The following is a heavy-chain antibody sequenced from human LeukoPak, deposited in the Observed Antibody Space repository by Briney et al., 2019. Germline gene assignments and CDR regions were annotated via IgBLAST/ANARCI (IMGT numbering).Heavy chain of an antibody. J-gene: IGHJ4*02. V-gene: IGHV1-2*06. D-gene: IGHD3-22*01. Sequence: GASVKVSCKAFGYTFTGYYMHWVRQAPGQGLEWMGRINPKSGGTSNVQKFQGRITMTRDTSINTAYMELSSLRSDDTAVYFCAREDDSSGYSHFDYWGQGTLVTVSS. CDR3: AREDDSSGYSHFDY. CDR1: GYTFTGYY. CDR2: INPKSGGT.